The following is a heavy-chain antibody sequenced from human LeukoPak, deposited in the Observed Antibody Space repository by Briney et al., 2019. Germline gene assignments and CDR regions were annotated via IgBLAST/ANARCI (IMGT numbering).Heavy chain of an antibody. CDR3: ARASGIAAAGNLYNWFDP. J-gene: IGHJ5*02. V-gene: IGHV4-61*02. CDR2: IYTSGST. Sequence: SETLSLTCTVSGGSISSGSYYWSWIRQPAGKGLEWIRRIYTSGSTNYNPSLKSRVTISVDTSKNQFSLKLSSVTAADTAVYYCARASGIAAAGNLYNWFDPWGQGTLVTVSS. D-gene: IGHD6-13*01. CDR1: GGSISSGSYY.